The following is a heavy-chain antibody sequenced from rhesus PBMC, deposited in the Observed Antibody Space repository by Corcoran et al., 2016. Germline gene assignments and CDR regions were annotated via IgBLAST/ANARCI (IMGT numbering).Heavy chain of an antibody. CDR2: ISGSGGST. Sequence: QLQLQESGPGLVKPSETLSLTCAVSGGSISSNYWSWIRQPPGKGLAWIGRISGSGGSTDYNPSLKSRVTISTDTSKNQFSLKLSSVTAADTAVYYCAREVTIFGLVIIFYFDYWGQGVLVTVSS. D-gene: IGHD3-3*01. V-gene: IGHV4-173*01. J-gene: IGHJ4*01. CDR1: GGSISSNY. CDR3: AREVTIFGLVIIFYFDY.